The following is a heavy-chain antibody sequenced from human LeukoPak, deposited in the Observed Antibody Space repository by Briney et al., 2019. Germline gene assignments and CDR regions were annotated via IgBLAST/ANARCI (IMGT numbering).Heavy chain of an antibody. CDR1: GGSISSYY. J-gene: IGHJ5*02. CDR3: ARGGRVRFDP. Sequence: SETLSLTCTVSGGSISSYYWSWIRQPPGKGLEWIGYIYYIGSTNYNPSLKSRVTISVDTSKNQFSLKLSSVTAADTAVYYCARGGRVRFDPWGQGTLVTVSS. V-gene: IGHV4-59*01. D-gene: IGHD3-22*01. CDR2: IYYIGST.